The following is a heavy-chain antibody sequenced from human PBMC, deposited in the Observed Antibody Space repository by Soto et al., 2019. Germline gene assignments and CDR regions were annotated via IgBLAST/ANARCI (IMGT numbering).Heavy chain of an antibody. D-gene: IGHD3-10*01. CDR3: ARDVYYYGSGSYYMNDAFDI. V-gene: IGHV3-48*01. CDR1: GFTFSSYA. J-gene: IGHJ3*02. Sequence: GGSLRLSCAASGFTFSSYAMSWVRQAPGKGLEWVSYISSSSSTIYYADSVKGRFTISRDNAKNSLYLQMNSLRAEDTAVYYSARDVYYYGSGSYYMNDAFDIWGQGTTVTVSS. CDR2: ISSSSSTI.